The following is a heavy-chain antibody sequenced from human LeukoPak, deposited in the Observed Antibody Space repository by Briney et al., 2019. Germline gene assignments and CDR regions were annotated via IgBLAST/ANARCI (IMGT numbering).Heavy chain of an antibody. J-gene: IGHJ4*02. D-gene: IGHD1-14*01. CDR2: IWYDGSNK. CDR1: GFTFSSYG. CDR3: ASSPDRVGMKYFDY. Sequence: GGSLRLSCAASGFTFSSYGMHWVRQAPGKGLEWVAVIWYDGSNKYYADSVKGRFTISRDNSKNTLYLQMNSLRAEDTAVYYCASSPDRVGMKYFDYWGQGTLVTVSS. V-gene: IGHV3-33*01.